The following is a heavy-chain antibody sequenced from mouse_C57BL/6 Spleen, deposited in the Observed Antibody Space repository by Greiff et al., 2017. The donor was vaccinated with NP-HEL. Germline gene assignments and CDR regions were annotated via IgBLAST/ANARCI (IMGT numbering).Heavy chain of an antibody. CDR1: GFTFSSYA. CDR2: ISDGGSYT. Sequence: VESGGGLVKPGGSLKLSCAASGFTFSSYAMSWVRQTPEKRLEWVATISDGGSYTYYPDNVQGRFTISRDNAKNNLYLQMSHLKSEDTAMYYCARDSLYYYGSSYNYFDYWGQGTTLTVSS. D-gene: IGHD1-1*01. CDR3: ARDSLYYYGSSYNYFDY. J-gene: IGHJ2*01. V-gene: IGHV5-4*01.